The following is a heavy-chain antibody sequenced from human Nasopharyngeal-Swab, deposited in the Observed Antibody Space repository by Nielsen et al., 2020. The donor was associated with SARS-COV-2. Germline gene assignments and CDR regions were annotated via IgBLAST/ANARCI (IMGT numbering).Heavy chain of an antibody. D-gene: IGHD5-12*01. CDR3: ARVTGYSGYGCYDY. J-gene: IGHJ4*02. V-gene: IGHV3-21*01. CDR2: ISGSSSYI. CDR1: GFTFSSYS. Sequence: GESLKISCAASGFTFSSYSMNWVRQAPGKGLEWVSSISGSSSYIYYADSVKGRFTISRDNAKNSLYLQMNSLRAEDTAVYYCARVTGYSGYGCYDYWGQGTLVTVSS.